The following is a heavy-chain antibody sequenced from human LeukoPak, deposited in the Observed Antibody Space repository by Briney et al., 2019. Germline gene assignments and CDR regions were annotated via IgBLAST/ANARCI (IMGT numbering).Heavy chain of an antibody. CDR2: MYKSGST. CDR3: ARGPGGSATWPPYSNYYGMGV. Sequence: SETLSLTCTVSGGAISSYHWSWVRQTPGKRLEWVGSMYKSGSTTYNPSLKSRVTISVDTSKNQFSLQLNSVTAPDTAVYYCARGPGGSATWPPYSNYYGMGVWGQGTTVTVFS. CDR1: GGAISSYH. V-gene: IGHV4-59*08. J-gene: IGHJ6*02. D-gene: IGHD3-10*01.